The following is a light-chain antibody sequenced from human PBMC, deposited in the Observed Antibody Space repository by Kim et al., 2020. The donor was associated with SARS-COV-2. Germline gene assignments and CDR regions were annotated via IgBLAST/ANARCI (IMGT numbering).Light chain of an antibody. Sequence: QPVLTQSSSASASLGSSVKLTCTLNSGLRTYSIGWHQQQPGKAPRFLMRLEANGNYVKGSGVLDRFSGSSSGADRFLTISSLQSEDEADYYCETWDSNGRVFGGGTKLTVL. V-gene: IGLV4-60*03. CDR1: SGLRTYS. J-gene: IGLJ3*02. CDR2: LEANGNY. CDR3: ETWDSNGRV.